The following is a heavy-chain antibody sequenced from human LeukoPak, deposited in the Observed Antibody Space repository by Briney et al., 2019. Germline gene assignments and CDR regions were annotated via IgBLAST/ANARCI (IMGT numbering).Heavy chain of an antibody. J-gene: IGHJ4*02. D-gene: IGHD2-15*01. V-gene: IGHV3-21*01. CDR1: GFIFSGYS. Sequence: AGGSLRLSCAASGFIFSGYSMNWVRQAPGKGLEWVSSIGGSSSTKYYADSVKGRFSISRDNAKDSLYLQMNSLRAEDTAVYYCARPRNGVVVAAPFDYWGQGTLVTVSS. CDR2: IGGSSSTK. CDR3: ARPRNGVVVAAPFDY.